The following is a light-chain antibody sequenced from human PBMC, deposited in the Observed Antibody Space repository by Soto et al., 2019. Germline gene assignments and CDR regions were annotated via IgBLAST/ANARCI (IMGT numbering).Light chain of an antibody. J-gene: IGLJ2*01. V-gene: IGLV1-40*01. CDR3: QSYDSSLSVVV. Sequence: QSVLTQPPSVSGAPGQRVTIACTGSSSNIGAGYDVHWYQQLPGTAPKVLIYGNSNRPSGVPDRFSGSKSGTSASLAITGHQAEDEADYYCQSYDSSLSVVVFGGGTKLTVL. CDR2: GNS. CDR1: SSNIGAGYD.